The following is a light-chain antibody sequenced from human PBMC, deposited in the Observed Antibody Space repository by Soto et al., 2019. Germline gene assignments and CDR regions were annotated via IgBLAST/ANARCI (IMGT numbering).Light chain of an antibody. Sequence: EILFTQSPGTMSLSPGGRATLSCRSIQSLSITYLSWYQQKPGQAPRLLIYGTSIRATGIPHRFSGSGSGTDYTLTTTRLEPEDFAAYYCQRFGTSPPWTFGQGTKVDIK. CDR1: QSLSITY. CDR3: QRFGTSPPWT. V-gene: IGKV3-20*01. CDR2: GTS. J-gene: IGKJ1*01.